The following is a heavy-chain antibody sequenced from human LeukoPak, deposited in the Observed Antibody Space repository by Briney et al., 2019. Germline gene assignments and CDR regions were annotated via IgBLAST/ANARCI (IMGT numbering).Heavy chain of an antibody. J-gene: IGHJ4*02. Sequence: GRSLRLSCAASGFTFSSYAMHWVRQAPGKGLEWVAVISYDERNKYYADSVKGRFTISRDNAKNTLYLQMNSLRAKDTAIYFCAKDGFVAATGDFDYWGQGTLVTVSS. D-gene: IGHD6-13*01. CDR3: AKDGFVAATGDFDY. CDR2: ISYDERNK. V-gene: IGHV3-30*04. CDR1: GFTFSSYA.